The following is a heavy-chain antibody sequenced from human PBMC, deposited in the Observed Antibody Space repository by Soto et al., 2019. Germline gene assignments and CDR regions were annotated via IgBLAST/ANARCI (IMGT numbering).Heavy chain of an antibody. CDR2: IYSTGST. V-gene: IGHV4-4*07. J-gene: IGHJ4*02. Sequence: SETLSLTCIVSGGSISNYYWSWIRQPAGKGLEWIGRIYSTGSTNYNPSLKSRVTMSVDTSTNQLSLKLNSVTAADTAVYYCARGYYGRGDDWGQGTLVTVSS. D-gene: IGHD3-22*01. CDR1: GGSISNYY. CDR3: ARGYYGRGDD.